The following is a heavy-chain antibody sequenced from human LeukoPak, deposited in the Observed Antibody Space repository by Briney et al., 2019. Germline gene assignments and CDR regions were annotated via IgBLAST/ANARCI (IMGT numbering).Heavy chain of an antibody. Sequence: ASVKVSCKAFGYTITGYYIHSVRQAPGQGLEWMGWINPKKGGTNSAQKSQGRVTMTRDTSIGTAYMELSRLRSDDTAVYYCAIGHPYGDYNFDYWGQGTLVTVSS. CDR2: INPKKGGT. D-gene: IGHD4-17*01. J-gene: IGHJ4*02. V-gene: IGHV1-2*02. CDR1: GYTITGYY. CDR3: AIGHPYGDYNFDY.